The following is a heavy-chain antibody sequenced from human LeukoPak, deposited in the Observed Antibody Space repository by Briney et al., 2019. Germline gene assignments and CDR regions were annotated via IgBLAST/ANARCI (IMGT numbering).Heavy chain of an antibody. J-gene: IGHJ4*02. D-gene: IGHD3-10*01. CDR2: ISGSGGGT. CDR3: AKDKGEYYGSGSYGPFDY. V-gene: IGHV3-23*01. Sequence: PGGSLRLSCAASGFTFSSYAMSWVRQAPGKGLEWVSAISGSGGGTYYADSVKGRFTISRDNSKNTLYLQMNSLRAEDTAVYYCAKDKGEYYGSGSYGPFDYWGQGTLVTVSS. CDR1: GFTFSSYA.